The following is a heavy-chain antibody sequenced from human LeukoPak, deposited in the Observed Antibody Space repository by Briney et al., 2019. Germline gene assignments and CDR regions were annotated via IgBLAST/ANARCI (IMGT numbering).Heavy chain of an antibody. D-gene: IGHD3-10*01. Sequence: PSEXLSLTCAVSGYSISSGYYWGWIRQPPGKGLEWIGSIYHSGSTYYNPSLKSRVTISVDTSKNQFSLKLSSVTAADTAVYYCARQIWFGESGYDYWGQGTLVTVSS. CDR3: ARQIWFGESGYDY. CDR1: GYSISSGYY. J-gene: IGHJ4*02. CDR2: IYHSGST. V-gene: IGHV4-38-2*01.